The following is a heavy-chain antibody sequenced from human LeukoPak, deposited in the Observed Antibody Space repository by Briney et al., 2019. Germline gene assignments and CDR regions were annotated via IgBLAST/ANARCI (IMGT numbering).Heavy chain of an antibody. J-gene: IGHJ4*02. CDR1: GFPFGSYV. Sequence: GGSLRLSCEGSGFPFGSYVMSWVRQAPGKGLEWIAYINHNAEMIFYPDFVKGRFTISRDNPKKSLYLQMNSLRAEDTAVYYCAKSASMIVVVIKEEGLDYWGQGTLVTVSS. CDR3: AKSASMIVVVIKEEGLDY. D-gene: IGHD3-22*01. CDR2: INHNAEMI. V-gene: IGHV3-48*01.